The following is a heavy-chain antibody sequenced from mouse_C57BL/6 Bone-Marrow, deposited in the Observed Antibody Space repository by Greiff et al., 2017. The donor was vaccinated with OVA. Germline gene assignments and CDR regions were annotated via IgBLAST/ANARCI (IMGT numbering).Heavy chain of an antibody. Sequence: EVQRVESGGGLVQPGGSLSLSCAASGFTFTDYYMSWVRQPPGKALEWLGFIRNKANGYTTEYSASVKGRFTISRDNSQSILYLQMKALRAEDSATYYCARYKINYYGSSSLGYFDVWGTGTTVTVSS. J-gene: IGHJ1*03. V-gene: IGHV7-3*01. D-gene: IGHD1-1*01. CDR3: ARYKINYYGSSSLGYFDV. CDR2: IRNKANGYTT. CDR1: GFTFTDYY.